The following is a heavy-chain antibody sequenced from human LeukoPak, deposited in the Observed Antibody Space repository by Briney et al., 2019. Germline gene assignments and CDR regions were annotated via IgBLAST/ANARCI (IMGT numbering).Heavy chain of an antibody. J-gene: IGHJ3*02. D-gene: IGHD6-13*01. CDR1: GLTFSYYG. V-gene: IGHV3-30*02. CDR3: AKGLHSSSWNDAFDI. Sequence: GGSLRLSCAASGLTFSYYGMHWVRQAPGKGLEWVAFIRYDGSNKYYADSVKGRFTISRDNSKNTLYLQMNSLRSEDTAVYYCAKGLHSSSWNDAFDIWGQGTMVTVSS. CDR2: IRYDGSNK.